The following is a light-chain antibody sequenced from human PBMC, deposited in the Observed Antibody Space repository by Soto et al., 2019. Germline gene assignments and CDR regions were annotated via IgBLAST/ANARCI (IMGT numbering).Light chain of an antibody. V-gene: IGKV1-5*03. CDR2: KES. Sequence: DIQMTQSPSTLAASVGDRVTISCRARQNVNSWVAWHQQKPGKALKLLLYKESSLESGVPSRFSGSGYGTELTLTISSLQTDDVATYFCQQDNGHPLTFGGWTKVEIK. J-gene: IGKJ4*01. CDR3: QQDNGHPLT. CDR1: QNVNSW.